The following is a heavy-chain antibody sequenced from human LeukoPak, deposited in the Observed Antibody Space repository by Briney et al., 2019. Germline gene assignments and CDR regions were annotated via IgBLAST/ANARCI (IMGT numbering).Heavy chain of an antibody. CDR1: GYTFTDHY. J-gene: IGHJ4*02. D-gene: IGHD7-27*01. CDR3: ARDHNWGPDY. Sequence: ASVKVSCKALGYTFTDHYFHWLRQAPGQGLEWMGWIHPGRGDTNYAQKFQGRVSLTRDTSISTAYMELSRLTSDDTAVYYCARDHNWGPDYWGQGTLVTVSS. V-gene: IGHV1-2*02. CDR2: IHPGRGDT.